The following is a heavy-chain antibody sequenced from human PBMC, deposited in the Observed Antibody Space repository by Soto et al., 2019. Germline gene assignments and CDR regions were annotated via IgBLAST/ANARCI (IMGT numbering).Heavy chain of an antibody. Sequence: QVQLQQWGAGLLKPSETLSLTCAVYGGSFSGYYWSWIRQPPGKGLEWIGEINHSGSTNYNPSVKSRVNISVDTSKTQFYLKLSSVTAADTAVYYCAREAIRYFDWLPSGYWFDPWGQGTLVTVSS. CDR3: AREAIRYFDWLPSGYWFDP. CDR1: GGSFSGYY. D-gene: IGHD3-9*01. CDR2: INHSGST. J-gene: IGHJ5*02. V-gene: IGHV4-34*01.